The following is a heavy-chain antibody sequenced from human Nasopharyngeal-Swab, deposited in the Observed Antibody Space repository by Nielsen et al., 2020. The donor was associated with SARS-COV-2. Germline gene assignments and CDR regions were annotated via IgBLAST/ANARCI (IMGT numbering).Heavy chain of an antibody. D-gene: IGHD1-26*01. CDR3: ARDPPSSIVGATSSGDY. J-gene: IGHJ4*02. Sequence: VRQAPGKGLEWVAVIWYEGSNKYYADSVKGRFTISRDNSKNTLYLQMNSLRAEDTAVYYCARDPPSSIVGATSSGDYWGQGTLVTVFS. CDR2: IWYEGSNK. V-gene: IGHV3-33*01.